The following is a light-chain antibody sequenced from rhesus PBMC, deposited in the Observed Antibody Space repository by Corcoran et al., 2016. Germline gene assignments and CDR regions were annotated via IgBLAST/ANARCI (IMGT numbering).Light chain of an antibody. CDR2: DVS. CDR3: CAYGSGGIFT. J-gene: IGLJ1*01. Sequence: QSALTPPPSVAKSPGQSVTISCTGPSNDIGRYNGVSWYQQHSGTAPKLLILDVSERPSGISVRFSGSKSGHTASLTISGLQAEDEADYSCCAYGSGGIFTFGSGTRLTVL. CDR1: SNDIGRYNG. V-gene: IGLV2S9*01.